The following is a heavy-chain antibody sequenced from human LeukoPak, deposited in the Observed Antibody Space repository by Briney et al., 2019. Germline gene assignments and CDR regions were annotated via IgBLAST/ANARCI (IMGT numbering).Heavy chain of an antibody. CDR3: ARDLGYNFDY. CDR1: GGSISSYY. V-gene: IGHV4-59*01. D-gene: IGHD6-13*01. J-gene: IGHJ4*02. Sequence: SETLSLTCTVSGGSISSYYWIWIRQPPGKGLEWIGYIYYSGSTNYNPSLKSRVTISVDTSKNQFSLKLSSVSAADTAVYYCARDLGYNFDYWGQGTLVTVSS. CDR2: IYYSGST.